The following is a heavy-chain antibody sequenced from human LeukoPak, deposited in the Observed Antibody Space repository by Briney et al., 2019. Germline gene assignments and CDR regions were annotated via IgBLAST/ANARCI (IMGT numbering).Heavy chain of an antibody. CDR1: GFTFSTYN. J-gene: IGHJ6*03. CDR3: ARVGYGDSRDSFYYYYYMDV. Sequence: PGGSLRLSCAASGFTFSTYNMNWVRQAPGKGLEWVSFISSSRSFIYYADSVKGRFTISRDNAKNSLFLQMNSLRAEDTAVYYCARVGYGDSRDSFYYYYYMDVWGKGTTVTVSS. V-gene: IGHV3-21*06. CDR2: ISSSRSFI. D-gene: IGHD4-17*01.